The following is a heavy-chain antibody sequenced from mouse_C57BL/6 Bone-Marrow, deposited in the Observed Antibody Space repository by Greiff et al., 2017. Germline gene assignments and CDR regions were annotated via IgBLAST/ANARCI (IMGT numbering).Heavy chain of an antibody. CDR1: GFSLTSYG. D-gene: IGHD4-1*01. V-gene: IGHV2-5*01. J-gene: IGHJ2*01. CDR2: IWRGGST. Sequence: VQRLESGPGLVQPSQSLSITCTVSGFSLTSYGVHWVRQSPGKGLEWLGVIWRGGSTDYNAAFMSRLSITKDNSKSQVFFKMNSLQADDTAIYYCAKMGYTGTLFDYWGQGTTLTVSS. CDR3: AKMGYTGTLFDY.